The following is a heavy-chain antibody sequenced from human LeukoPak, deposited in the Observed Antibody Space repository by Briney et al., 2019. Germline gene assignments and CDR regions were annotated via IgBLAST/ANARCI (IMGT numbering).Heavy chain of an antibody. D-gene: IGHD3-10*01. CDR2: IRYDGSNK. V-gene: IGHV3-30*02. Sequence: SGGSLRLSCAASGFTFSSYGMHWVRQAPGKGLEWVAFIRYDGSNKYYADSVKGRFTISRDNSKNTLYLQMNSLRAEDTAVYYCAKDPLWFGELLVYYFDYWGQGTLVTVSS. CDR1: GFTFSSYG. J-gene: IGHJ4*02. CDR3: AKDPLWFGELLVYYFDY.